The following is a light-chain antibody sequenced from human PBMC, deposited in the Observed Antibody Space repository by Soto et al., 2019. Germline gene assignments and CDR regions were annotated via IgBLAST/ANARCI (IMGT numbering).Light chain of an antibody. J-gene: IGLJ2*01. CDR1: SSDVGAYNY. V-gene: IGLV2-11*01. CDR3: CSYAGGHTFGVI. CDR2: DIN. Sequence: QSVLTQPRSVSGSPGQSVAISCTGTSSDVGAYNYVSWYQQHPGKAPKLMIYDINQRPSGVPDRFSGSKSGNTASLTISGLQSEDEADYCCSYAGGHTFGVIFGGGTKLTVL.